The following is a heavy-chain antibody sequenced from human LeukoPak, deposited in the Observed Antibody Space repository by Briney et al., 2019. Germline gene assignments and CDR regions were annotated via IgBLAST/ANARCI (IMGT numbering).Heavy chain of an antibody. Sequence: GGSLRLSCAASGFTFSSYIMNWVRQAPGKGLEWVSSISSDSSYIYYADSVKGRFTISRDNAKNSLYLQMNSLRAEDTAVYYCARGSVGGGNYFGYWGQGTLVTVSS. CDR1: GFTFSSYI. D-gene: IGHD3-16*01. CDR2: ISSDSSYI. J-gene: IGHJ4*02. V-gene: IGHV3-21*01. CDR3: ARGSVGGGNYFGY.